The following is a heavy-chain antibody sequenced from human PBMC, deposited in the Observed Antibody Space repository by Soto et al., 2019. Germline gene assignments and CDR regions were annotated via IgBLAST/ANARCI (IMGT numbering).Heavy chain of an antibody. CDR1: GFTFSTYT. CDR2: TSSSDIYK. V-gene: IGHV3-21*01. J-gene: IGHJ3*01. CDR3: ARNSDYGGNAAAFDL. Sequence: EVQLVESGGGLVKPGKSLRLSCAASGFTFSTYTMTWVRQAPGKGLEWVSSTSSSDIYKYYADSVKGRFTISRDNAKNPLFLQMSSLRAGDTAVYYCARNSDYGGNAAAFDLWGQGTMVTVSS. D-gene: IGHD4-17*01.